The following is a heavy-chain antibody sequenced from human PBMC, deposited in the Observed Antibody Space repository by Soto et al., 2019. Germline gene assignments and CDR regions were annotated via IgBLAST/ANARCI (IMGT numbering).Heavy chain of an antibody. D-gene: IGHD6-13*01. Sequence: VASVKVSCKASGGTFSSYAISWVRQAPGQGLEWMGGIIPIFGTANYAQKFQGRVTVTRDTSTSTVYLELSSLRSDDTAVYYCARDLAAAAYWGQGTLVTVSS. CDR3: ARDLAAAAY. CDR1: GGTFSSYA. V-gene: IGHV1-69*05. J-gene: IGHJ4*02. CDR2: IIPIFGTA.